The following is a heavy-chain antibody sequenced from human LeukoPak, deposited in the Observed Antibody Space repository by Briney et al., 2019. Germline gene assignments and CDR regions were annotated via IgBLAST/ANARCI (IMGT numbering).Heavy chain of an antibody. Sequence: QAGGSLRLSCAASGFTFSDSAMSWVRQAPGKGLEWVSGISGRGDKTYYADSVKGRFTISRDNAKNSLYLQMNSLRAEDTAVYYCARFGSGMDIPVYGMDVWGQGTTVTVSS. J-gene: IGHJ6*02. D-gene: IGHD3-10*01. CDR1: GFTFSDSA. V-gene: IGHV3-23*01. CDR3: ARFGSGMDIPVYGMDV. CDR2: ISGRGDKT.